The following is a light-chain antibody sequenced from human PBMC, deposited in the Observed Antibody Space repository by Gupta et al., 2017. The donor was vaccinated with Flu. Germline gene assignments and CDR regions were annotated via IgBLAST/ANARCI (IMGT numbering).Light chain of an antibody. V-gene: IGKV1-39*01. J-gene: IGKJ1*01. Sequence: IQITLSPSSLSSSVADRVTITCRASQSIRSYLNWYQQKPGKAPKLMIYDASSMESGVPSRFSGSGSGKDFTLTISRRQHEDFASYYGQQRNNTPRTFGQGTKVEIK. CDR2: DAS. CDR1: QSIRSY. CDR3: QQRNNTPRT.